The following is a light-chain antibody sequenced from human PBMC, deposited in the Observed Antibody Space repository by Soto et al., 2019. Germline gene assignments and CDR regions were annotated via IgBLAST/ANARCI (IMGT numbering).Light chain of an antibody. CDR3: HQYNIGLRT. CDR2: GAS. J-gene: IGKJ1*01. V-gene: IGKV3-15*01. CDR1: LNVATN. Sequence: TVMTQSPATLSMSPGDRAALSCRASLNVATNMAWYQQKPGQAPRLLIYGASIRATGVPARFTGSGSGTEFTLTINNLQSEDFAVYYCHQYNIGLRTLGRGTRVEV.